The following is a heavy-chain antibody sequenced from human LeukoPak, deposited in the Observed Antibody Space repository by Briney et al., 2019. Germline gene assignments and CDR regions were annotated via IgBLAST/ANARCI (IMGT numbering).Heavy chain of an antibody. J-gene: IGHJ3*02. Sequence: ASVKVSFKASGGTFSIYAISWVRQAPGQGLEWMGGIIPIFGTANYAQKFQGRVTITADESTSTAYMELSSLRSEDTAVYYCAMLMVYASVKNAFDIWGQGTMVTVSS. V-gene: IGHV1-69*13. CDR2: IIPIFGTA. CDR1: GGTFSIYA. CDR3: AMLMVYASVKNAFDI. D-gene: IGHD2-8*01.